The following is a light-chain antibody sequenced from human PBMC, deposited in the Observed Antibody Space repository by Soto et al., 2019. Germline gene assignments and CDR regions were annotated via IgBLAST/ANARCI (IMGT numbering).Light chain of an antibody. CDR2: GTS. CDR3: QQYGSSLGT. CDR1: QIISTVY. V-gene: IGKV3-20*01. Sequence: EIVLTQSPDTLSFSPGERATLSCRTSQIISTVYLAWYQQKPGQPPRLLTYGTSYRAAGIPDRFSGGGSGTDFTLTITRLEPSDSAVYYCQQYGSSLGTFGPGTRLEVK. J-gene: IGKJ2*01.